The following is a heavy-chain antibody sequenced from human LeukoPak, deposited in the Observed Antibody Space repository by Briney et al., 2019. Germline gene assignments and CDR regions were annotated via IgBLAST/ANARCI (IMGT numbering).Heavy chain of an antibody. V-gene: IGHV1-2*02. CDR1: GYTLTDYY. CDR2: IVADSGGT. D-gene: IGHD2-8*01. CDR3: ARVSGTSYFNNGGP. Sequence: ASVKVSCKASGYTLTDYYIYWVRQAPGQGLEWMGWIVADSGGTNYAQKFQGRVTMTRDTSISTAYMELSRLRSDDTAVYYCARVSGTSYFNNGGPWGQGSLVTVSS. J-gene: IGHJ5*02.